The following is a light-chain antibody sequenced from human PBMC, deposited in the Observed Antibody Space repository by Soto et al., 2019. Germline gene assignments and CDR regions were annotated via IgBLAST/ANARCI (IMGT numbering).Light chain of an antibody. Sequence: EIVLTQSPGTLSLSPGERATLSCRASQSVNSRLAWYQHKPGQAPRLLIFGASTRATGIPARFSGSGSGTDFTLTISRLEPEDFAVYYCQQYGSSSTFGQGTRLEIK. J-gene: IGKJ5*01. CDR3: QQYGSSST. V-gene: IGKV3-20*01. CDR1: QSVNSR. CDR2: GAS.